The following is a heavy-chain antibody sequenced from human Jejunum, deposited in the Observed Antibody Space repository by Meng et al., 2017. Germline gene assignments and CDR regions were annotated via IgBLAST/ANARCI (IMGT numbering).Heavy chain of an antibody. CDR2: ISSSGTSI. CDR3: VRGGKHDYNFDF. Sequence: GESLKISCVASGFTFSGSKMHWVRLSPGKGLEWVSYISSSGTSICYGDSVKGRFTISRDNAKNSLYLQMNSLRAEDAAVYYCVRGGKHDYNFDFWGQGTLVTVSS. J-gene: IGHJ4*02. D-gene: IGHD5-24*01. V-gene: IGHV3-48*03. CDR1: GFTFSGSK.